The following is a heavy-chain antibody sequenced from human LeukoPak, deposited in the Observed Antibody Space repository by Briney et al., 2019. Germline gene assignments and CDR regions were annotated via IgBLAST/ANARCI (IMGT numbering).Heavy chain of an antibody. CDR1: GYTFTSYG. CDR3: AREFRGDGYNGDAFDI. J-gene: IGHJ3*02. CDR2: ISAYNGNT. Sequence: ASVKVSCKASGYTFTSYGISWVRQAPGQGLEWMGWISAYNGNTNYAQKLQGRVTMTTDTSTNTAYMELRSLRSDDTAVYYCAREFRGDGYNGDAFDIWGQGTMVTVSS. V-gene: IGHV1-18*01. D-gene: IGHD5-24*01.